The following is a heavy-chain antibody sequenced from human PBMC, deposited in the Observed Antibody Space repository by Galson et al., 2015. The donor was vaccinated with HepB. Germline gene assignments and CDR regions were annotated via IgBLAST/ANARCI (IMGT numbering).Heavy chain of an antibody. CDR2: IIPILGIA. D-gene: IGHD3-10*01. V-gene: IGHV1-69*04. CDR3: AREPVRGVMNDY. Sequence: SVKVSCKASGGTFSSYAISWVRQAPGQGLEWMGRIIPILGIANYAQKFQGRVTITADKSTSTAYMELSSLRSEDTAVYYCAREPVRGVMNDYWGQGTLVTVSS. J-gene: IGHJ4*02. CDR1: GGTFSSYA.